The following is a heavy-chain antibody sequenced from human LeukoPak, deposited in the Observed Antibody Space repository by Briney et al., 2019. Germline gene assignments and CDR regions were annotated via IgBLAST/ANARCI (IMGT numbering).Heavy chain of an antibody. Sequence: ASVKVSCKASGYTFTGYYMHWVRQAPGQGLEWMGWINPNSGGTNYAQKFQGRVTMTRDTSISTAYMELSRLRSDDTAVYYCARGDITIFGVVTLIRDYYHYYMDVWGKGTTVTVSS. CDR1: GYTFTGYY. D-gene: IGHD3-3*01. V-gene: IGHV1-2*02. J-gene: IGHJ6*03. CDR2: INPNSGGT. CDR3: ARGDITIFGVVTLIRDYYHYYMDV.